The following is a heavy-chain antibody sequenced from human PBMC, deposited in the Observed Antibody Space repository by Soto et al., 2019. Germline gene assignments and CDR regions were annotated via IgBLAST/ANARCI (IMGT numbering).Heavy chain of an antibody. V-gene: IGHV1-69*12. J-gene: IGHJ4*02. CDR1: GATFTSYA. Sequence: QVQLVQSGAEVKKPGSSVKVSCKASGATFTSYAISWVRQVPGQGLEWLGGIIPSFGTANYAQKLQGRVTITADESTSTAYMELSSLRSEDTAVYYCARNLPAYNMVFVSGSYFGYWGQGTLVTVAS. D-gene: IGHD3-10*01. CDR2: IIPSFGTA. CDR3: ARNLPAYNMVFVSGSYFGY.